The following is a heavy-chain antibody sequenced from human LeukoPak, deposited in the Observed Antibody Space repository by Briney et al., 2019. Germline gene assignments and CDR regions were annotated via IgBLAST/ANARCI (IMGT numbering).Heavy chain of an antibody. Sequence: ASVKVSCKASGYTFTSYGISWARQAPGQGLEWMGWISARNTNPAQKLQGRVTMTTDTSTSTAYMELRSLRSDDTAVYYCASWGCSDTNCYWGYFDYWGQGTLVTVSS. CDR2: ISARNT. CDR3: ASWGCSDTNCYWGYFDY. V-gene: IGHV1-18*01. CDR1: GYTFTSYG. J-gene: IGHJ4*02. D-gene: IGHD2-2*01.